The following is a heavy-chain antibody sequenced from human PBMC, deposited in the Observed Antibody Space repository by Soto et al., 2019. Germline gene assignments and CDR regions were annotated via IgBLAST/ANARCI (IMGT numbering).Heavy chain of an antibody. CDR2: TYYRSKWYN. Sequence: SQTLSLTCAISGDSVSSNSAAWNWIRQSPSRGLEWLGRTYYRSKWYNDYAVSVKSRITINPDTSKNQFSLQLNSVTPEDTAVYYCARDLSNPYISSSSHYYGMDVWGQGTTVTVSS. CDR1: GDSVSSNSAA. J-gene: IGHJ6*02. CDR3: ARDLSNPYISSSSHYYGMDV. V-gene: IGHV6-1*01. D-gene: IGHD6-6*01.